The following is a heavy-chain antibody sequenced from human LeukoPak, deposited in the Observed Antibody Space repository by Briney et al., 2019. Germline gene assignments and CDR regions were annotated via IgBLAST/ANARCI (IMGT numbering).Heavy chain of an antibody. V-gene: IGHV1-69*13. D-gene: IGHD3-22*01. J-gene: IGHJ4*02. Sequence: ASVKVSCEASGYTFMNYHMHWVRQAPGQGLEWMGGIIPIFGTANYAQKFQGRVTITADESTSTAYMELSSLRSEDTAVYYCARGGTYYYDSSGYRPGSFDYWGQGTLVTVSS. CDR2: IIPIFGTA. CDR1: GYTFMNYH. CDR3: ARGGTYYYDSSGYRPGSFDY.